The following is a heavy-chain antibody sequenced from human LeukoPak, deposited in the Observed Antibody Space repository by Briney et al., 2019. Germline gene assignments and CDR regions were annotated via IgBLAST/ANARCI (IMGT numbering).Heavy chain of an antibody. CDR1: GGSVSSGSYY. CDR2: IYYSGST. J-gene: IGHJ4*02. V-gene: IGHV4-61*01. CDR3: ARTRREQQLVLFDY. Sequence: SETLSLTCTVSGGSVSSGSYYWSWIRQPPGKGLEWIGYIYYSGSTNYNPSLKSRVTISVDTSKNQFSLQLSSVTAADTAVYYCARTRREQQLVLFDYWGQGTLVTVSS. D-gene: IGHD6-13*01.